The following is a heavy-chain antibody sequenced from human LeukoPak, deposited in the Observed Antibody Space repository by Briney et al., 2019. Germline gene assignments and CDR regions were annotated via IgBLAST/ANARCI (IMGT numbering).Heavy chain of an antibody. Sequence: SEALSLTCTVSGGSISSSGYYWGWIRQPPGKGLEWIGSIYCSGSTYYNPSLKSRVTISVDTSKNQFSLKLSSVTAADTAVYYCARLAGSGSYFDLYFDYWGQETLVAVSS. CDR3: ARLAGSGSYFDLYFDY. CDR1: GGSISSSGYY. J-gene: IGHJ4*02. V-gene: IGHV4-39*01. D-gene: IGHD3-10*01. CDR2: IYCSGST.